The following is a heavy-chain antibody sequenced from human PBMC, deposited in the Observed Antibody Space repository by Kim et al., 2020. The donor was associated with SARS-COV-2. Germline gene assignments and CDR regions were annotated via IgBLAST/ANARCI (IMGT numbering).Heavy chain of an antibody. V-gene: IGHV1-3*01. CDR1: GYTFISYR. CDR2: INVGNGDT. Sequence: ASVKVSCKASGYTFISYRMHWVRQAPGQRLEWMGWINVGNGDTEYSQKFQGRVTITRDTSASTAYMELSSLRSEDTAVYYCAREPYGGKAPGAYWGQGTLVTVSS. J-gene: IGHJ4*02. D-gene: IGHD2-15*01. CDR3: AREPYGGKAPGAY.